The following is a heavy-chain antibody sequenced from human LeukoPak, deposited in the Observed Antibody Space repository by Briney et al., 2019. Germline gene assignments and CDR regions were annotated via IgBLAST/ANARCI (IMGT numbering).Heavy chain of an antibody. J-gene: IGHJ5*02. CDR3: ARSFIQAFNWFDP. CDR2: MYQSGTT. D-gene: IGHD3-16*01. Sequence: PSETLSLTCTVSGGSIRSGTSFWAWIRPPPGKGLEWIGSMYQSGTTFYSPSLKSRVTISADTSKNQVSLRLSSVTAADTAVYYCARSFIQAFNWFDPWGQGTLVTVSS. CDR1: GGSIRSGTSF. V-gene: IGHV4-39*01.